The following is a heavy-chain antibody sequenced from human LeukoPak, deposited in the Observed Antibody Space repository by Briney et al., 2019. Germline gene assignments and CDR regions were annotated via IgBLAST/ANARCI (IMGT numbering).Heavy chain of an antibody. CDR3: AHKLYSMTGKILAFDY. CDR1: QFSLNTDKVS. V-gene: IGHV2-5*02. CDR2: ISSDDDK. J-gene: IGHJ4*02. Sequence: SGPTLVNPTQTLTLTCTFSQFSLNTDKVSVGWFRQPPGRPLEWLALISSDDDKRYSPSLDNRLTVTKGTSKSQVVLAMTNMGPVDTATYFCAHKLYSMTGKILAFDYWGQGALVTVSS. D-gene: IGHD1-20*01.